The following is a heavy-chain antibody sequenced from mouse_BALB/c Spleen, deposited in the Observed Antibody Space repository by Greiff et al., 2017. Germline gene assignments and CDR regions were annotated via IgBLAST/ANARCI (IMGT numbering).Heavy chain of an antibody. CDR1: GFSLTSYG. D-gene: IGHD1-1*01. Sequence: QVQLQQSGPGLVQPSQSLSITCTVSGFSLTSYGVHWVRQSPGKGLEWLGVIWSGGSTDYNAAFISRLSISKDNSKSQVFFKMNSLQANDTAIYYCARKTPHYYGSSYGYFDVWGAGTTVTVSS. CDR2: IWSGGST. V-gene: IGHV2-2*02. CDR3: ARKTPHYYGSSYGYFDV. J-gene: IGHJ1*01.